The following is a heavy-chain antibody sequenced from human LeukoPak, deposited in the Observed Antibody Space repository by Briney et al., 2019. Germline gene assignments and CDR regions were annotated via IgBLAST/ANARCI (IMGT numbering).Heavy chain of an antibody. CDR3: ARGIYGVYYFDY. D-gene: IGHD4-17*01. CDR1: GGSLSGYY. J-gene: IGHJ4*02. V-gene: IGHV4-34*01. Sequence: KASETVSLTCAVYGGSLSGYYWSWIRQPPGKGLEWIGEITHSGATNYNPSLKSRVTIAVDTSKNQFSLRLSSVTAADTAMYYCARGIYGVYYFDYWGQGALVTVSS. CDR2: ITHSGAT.